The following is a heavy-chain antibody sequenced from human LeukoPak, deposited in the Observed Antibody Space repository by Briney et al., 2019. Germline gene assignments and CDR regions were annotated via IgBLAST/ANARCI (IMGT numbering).Heavy chain of an antibody. CDR1: EFSLSSYS. CDR2: ITSSSTTI. Sequence: GGSLRLSCAASEFSLSSYSMNWVRQAPGKGLEWVSFITSSSTTIYYAASVKGRFTISRDNAKNSLYLQMNSLSDEDTAVYYCARARSGLYFDKWGQGTLVTVSS. D-gene: IGHD3-16*01. CDR3: ARARSGLYFDK. J-gene: IGHJ4*02. V-gene: IGHV3-48*02.